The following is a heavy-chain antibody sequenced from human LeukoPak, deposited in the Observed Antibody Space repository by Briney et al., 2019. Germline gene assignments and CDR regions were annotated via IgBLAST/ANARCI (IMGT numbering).Heavy chain of an antibody. CDR3: AKEGPYIAPAAFDI. CDR2: IRYDGSNK. D-gene: IGHD6-13*01. J-gene: IGHJ3*02. Sequence: GGSLRLSCAASGFTFSSYGMHWVRQAPGKGLEWVAFIRYDGSNKYYADSVKGRFTISRDNSKNTLYLQMNSLRAEDTAVYYCAKEGPYIAPAAFDIWGQGTMVTVSS. V-gene: IGHV3-30*02. CDR1: GFTFSSYG.